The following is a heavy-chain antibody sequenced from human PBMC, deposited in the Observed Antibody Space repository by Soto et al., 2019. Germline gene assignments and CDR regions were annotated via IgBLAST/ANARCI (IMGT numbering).Heavy chain of an antibody. J-gene: IGHJ3*02. V-gene: IGHV3-7*01. D-gene: IGHD5-12*01. CDR2: INQDGSES. Sequence: GGSLRLSCAASGFTFSTYWMSWVRQGPGKGLEWVANINQDGSESYYVDSVKGRFSISRDNAQNSLSLQLNNLRGEDTAVYFCAGFRISGHDSKKDAFDIWGQGTMVTVSS. CDR1: GFTFSTYW. CDR3: AGFRISGHDSKKDAFDI.